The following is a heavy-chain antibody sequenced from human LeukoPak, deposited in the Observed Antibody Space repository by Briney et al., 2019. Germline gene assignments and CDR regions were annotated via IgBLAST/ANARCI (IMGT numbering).Heavy chain of an antibody. D-gene: IGHD6-13*01. V-gene: IGHV3-30-3*01. CDR3: ARDLAAAGTDYYYYGMDV. CDR2: ISYDGSNE. J-gene: IGHJ6*02. Sequence: GGSLRLSCAASGFTFSSYAMHWVRRAPGKGLEWVAVISYDGSNEYYAGSVKGRFTISRDNSKNTLYLQMNSLRAEDTAVYYCARDLAAAGTDYYYYGMDVWGQGTTVTVSS. CDR1: GFTFSSYA.